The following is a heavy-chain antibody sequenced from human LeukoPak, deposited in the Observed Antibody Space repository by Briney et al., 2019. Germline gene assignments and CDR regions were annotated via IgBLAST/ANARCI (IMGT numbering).Heavy chain of an antibody. CDR1: GFTFSRYW. Sequence: SGGSLRLSCAASGFTFSRYWMNWVRQAPGKGLEWVANIKQDGSEKYYVDSVKGRFTISRDNAKNSLYLQMNSLRAEDTAVYDCAKDFVVVPAAIQVYDFFDIWGQGTMVTVSS. CDR2: IKQDGSEK. V-gene: IGHV3-7*04. D-gene: IGHD2-2*02. J-gene: IGHJ3*02. CDR3: AKDFVVVPAAIQVYDFFDI.